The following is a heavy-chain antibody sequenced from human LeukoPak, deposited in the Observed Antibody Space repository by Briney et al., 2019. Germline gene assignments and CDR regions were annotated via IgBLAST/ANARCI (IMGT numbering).Heavy chain of an antibody. CDR2: IYYSGST. Sequence: SETLSLTCTVSGGSISSSSYYWGWIRQPPGKGLEWIGSIYYSGSTYYNPSLKSRVSISVDTSKNQFSLKLSSVTTADTAVYYCARGDMTTVTTMGYWGQGTLVTVSS. CDR1: GGSISSSSYY. J-gene: IGHJ4*02. V-gene: IGHV4-39*07. CDR3: ARGDMTTVTTMGY. D-gene: IGHD4-17*01.